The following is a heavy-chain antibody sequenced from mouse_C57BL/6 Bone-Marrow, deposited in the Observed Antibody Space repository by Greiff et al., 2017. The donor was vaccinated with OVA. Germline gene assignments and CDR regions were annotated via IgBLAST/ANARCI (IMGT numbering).Heavy chain of an antibody. D-gene: IGHD2-3*01. Sequence: EVQLVESGGDLVKPGGSLKLSCAASGFTFSSYGMSWVRQTPDQRLEWVATISSGGSYTYYPDSVKGRFTISRDNAKNTLYLQMSSLKSEDTAMYYCARHMRNGPWFAYWGQGTLVTVSA. J-gene: IGHJ3*01. CDR1: GFTFSSYG. CDR3: ARHMRNGPWFAY. V-gene: IGHV5-6*01. CDR2: ISSGGSYT.